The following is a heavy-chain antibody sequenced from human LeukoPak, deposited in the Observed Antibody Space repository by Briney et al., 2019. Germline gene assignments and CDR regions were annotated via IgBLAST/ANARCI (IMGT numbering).Heavy chain of an antibody. D-gene: IGHD3-16*02. Sequence: ASVKVSCKASGYTFTSYDINWVRQATGQGLEWMGWMNPNSGNTGYVQKFQGRVTMTRDTSISTAYMELSSLRSEDTAVYYCARVYYDYVWGSYHFDYWGQGTLVTVSS. V-gene: IGHV1-8*01. CDR2: MNPNSGNT. CDR3: ARVYYDYVWGSYHFDY. J-gene: IGHJ4*02. CDR1: GYTFTSYD.